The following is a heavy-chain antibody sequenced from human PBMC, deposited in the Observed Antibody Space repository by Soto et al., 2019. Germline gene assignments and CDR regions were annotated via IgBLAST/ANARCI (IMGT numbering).Heavy chain of an antibody. D-gene: IGHD2-15*01. J-gene: IGHJ6*02. CDR2: ISYDGSNK. V-gene: IGHV3-30*18. CDR3: AKDGGKDPSYGMDV. Sequence: GGSLRLSRAASGFTFSSYGMHWVRQAPGKGLEWVAVISYDGSNKYYADSVKGRFTISRDNSKNTLYLQMNSLRAEDTAVYYCAKDGGKDPSYGMDVWGQGTTVTVSS. CDR1: GFTFSSYG.